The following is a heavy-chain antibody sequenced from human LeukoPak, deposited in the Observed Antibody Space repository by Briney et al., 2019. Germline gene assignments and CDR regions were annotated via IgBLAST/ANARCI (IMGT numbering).Heavy chain of an antibody. CDR2: ISAYNGNT. V-gene: IGHV1-18*01. D-gene: IGHD3-10*01. CDR3: ARDRVYYYGSGSYYNPIDY. Sequence: ASVKVSCKASGYTFTSYGISWVRQAPGQGLEWMGWISAYNGNTNYAQKLQGRVTMTTDTSTSTAYMELRSLRSDDTAVYYCARDRVYYYGSGSYYNPIDYWGQGTLVTVSS. J-gene: IGHJ4*02. CDR1: GYTFTSYG.